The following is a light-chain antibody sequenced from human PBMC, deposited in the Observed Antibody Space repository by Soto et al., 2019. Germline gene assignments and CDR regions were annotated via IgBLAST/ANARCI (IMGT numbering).Light chain of an antibody. CDR2: DAS. CDR3: HQTHTTPLT. V-gene: IGKV1-39*01. CDR1: QTISMY. J-gene: IGKJ4*01. Sequence: DIQMTQSPSSLSASVGDRVTITCRASQTISMYLSWYQQTPGKDPNLLIYDASTLQSGVPSRFSGSGSGTEFTLTISSLQPEDFATYYCHQTHTTPLTFGGGTKVEIK.